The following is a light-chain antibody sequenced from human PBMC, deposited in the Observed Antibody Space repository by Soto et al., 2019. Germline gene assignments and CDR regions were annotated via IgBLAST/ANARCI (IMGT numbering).Light chain of an antibody. V-gene: IGKV3-20*01. CDR2: GAS. CDR3: QQYGSSPWT. Sequence: IVLTQSPGTLSLSPGDRATLSCRASQTVTNNYLAWYQQQPGQAPRLLIYGASSRATGIPDRFSGSGSGTDFTLTISRLEPEDFAVYYCQQYGSSPWTFGQGTKVDIK. CDR1: QTVTNNY. J-gene: IGKJ1*01.